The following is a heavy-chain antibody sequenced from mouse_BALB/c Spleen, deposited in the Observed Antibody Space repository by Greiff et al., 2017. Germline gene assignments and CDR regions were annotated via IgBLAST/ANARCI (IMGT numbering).Heavy chain of an antibody. J-gene: IGHJ4*01. Sequence: EVQRVESGGGLVKPGGSLKLSCAASGFTFSDYYMYWVRQTPEKRLEWVATIIDGGSYTYYPDSVKGRFTISRDNAKNNLYLQMRSMKYEDTAMYYGAREYGNYGNYAMEYWGQGTTVTVSS. D-gene: IGHD2-10*02. CDR1: GFTFSDYY. CDR3: AREYGNYGNYAMEY. V-gene: IGHV5-4*02. CDR2: IIDGGSYT.